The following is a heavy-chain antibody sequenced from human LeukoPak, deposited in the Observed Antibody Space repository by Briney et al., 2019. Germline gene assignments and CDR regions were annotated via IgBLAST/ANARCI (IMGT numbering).Heavy chain of an antibody. V-gene: IGHV4-4*02. CDR1: GXSVTSTNG. D-gene: IGHD3-3*01. CDR2: VHLDGRT. J-gene: IGHJ4*02. Sequence: SETLSLTCDVSGXSVTSTNGWTWVRPPPGKGLEWIGEVHLDGRTNYNPSLKSRLIMSVEIAENHISLKLTSVTAADTAVYYCAIDGGFYRPLDFSGQGTLVTVSS. CDR3: AIDGGFYRPLDF.